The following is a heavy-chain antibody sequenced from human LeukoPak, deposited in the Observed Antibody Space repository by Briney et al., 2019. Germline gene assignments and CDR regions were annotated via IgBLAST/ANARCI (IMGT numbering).Heavy chain of an antibody. CDR3: ARAQEKIYYFDY. CDR2: INPSGGST. D-gene: IGHD2/OR15-2a*01. V-gene: IGHV1-46*01. J-gene: IGHJ4*02. CDR1: GYTFTSYY. Sequence: ASVKVSCKASGYTFTSYYMHWVRQAPGQGLEWMGIINPSGGSTSYAQKFQGRVTMTRDMSTSTVYMELSSLRSEDTAVYYCARAQEKIYYFDYWGQGTLVTVSS.